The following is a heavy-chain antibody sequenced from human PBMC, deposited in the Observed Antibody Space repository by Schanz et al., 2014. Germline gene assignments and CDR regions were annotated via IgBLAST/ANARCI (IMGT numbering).Heavy chain of an antibody. V-gene: IGHV1-46*01. D-gene: IGHD1-26*01. CDR2: IFLNDGGT. CDR1: GYTFTDYY. J-gene: IGHJ4*02. Sequence: QVQLVQSGAEVKEPGASVKLSCKSSGYTFTDYYMQWVRQAPGQGLERLGTIFLNDGGTHSAEKFQGRIIMTRDTSTSTVYLDLSSLRSEDTAVYYCARERPRKGDFDYWGQGTLVTVSS. CDR3: ARERPRKGDFDY.